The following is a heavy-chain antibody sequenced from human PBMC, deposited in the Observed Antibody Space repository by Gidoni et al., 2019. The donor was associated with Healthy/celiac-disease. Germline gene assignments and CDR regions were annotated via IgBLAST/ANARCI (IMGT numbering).Heavy chain of an antibody. Sequence: EVQLLESGGGLVQPGGSLRLSCAASDFTFSSSAMGWVRQAPGKGLEWVSAISGSGGSTYYADSVKGRFTISRDNSKNTLYLQMNSLRAEDTAVYYCAKDLSGYSSSKFGYYFDYWGQGTLVTVSS. CDR1: DFTFSSSA. CDR2: ISGSGGST. CDR3: AKDLSGYSSSKFGYYFDY. D-gene: IGHD6-13*01. V-gene: IGHV3-23*01. J-gene: IGHJ4*02.